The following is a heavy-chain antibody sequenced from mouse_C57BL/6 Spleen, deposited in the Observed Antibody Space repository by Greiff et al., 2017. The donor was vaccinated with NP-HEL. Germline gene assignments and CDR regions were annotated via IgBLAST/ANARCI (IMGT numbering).Heavy chain of an antibody. CDR2: IYPTDGST. CDR3: AISSYCEAMDY. V-gene: IGHV1-85*01. Sequence: VKLQQSGPELVTPGASVKLSCTASGYTFTSYDINWVKQRPGQGLEWIGWIYPTDGSTNYNEKFKGKATLTVDTSSSTAYMELHSLTSEDSAVYFCAISSYCEAMDYWGQGTTVTVSS. J-gene: IGHJ4*01. CDR1: GYTFTSYD. D-gene: IGHD3-1*01.